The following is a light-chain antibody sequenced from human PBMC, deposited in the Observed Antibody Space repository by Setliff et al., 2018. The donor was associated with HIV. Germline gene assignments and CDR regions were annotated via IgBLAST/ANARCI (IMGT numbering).Light chain of an antibody. J-gene: IGLJ1*01. CDR2: DVS. V-gene: IGLV2-14*03. Sequence: QSALAQPASVSGSPGQSITISCIGTSSDVGGYDFASWYQQRPGKAPKLIIFDVSERPSGVSHRFSASKSGNTASLTISGLQTEDEANYFCASYRSPATYVFGIGTKGTVL. CDR3: ASYRSPATYV. CDR1: SSDVGGYDF.